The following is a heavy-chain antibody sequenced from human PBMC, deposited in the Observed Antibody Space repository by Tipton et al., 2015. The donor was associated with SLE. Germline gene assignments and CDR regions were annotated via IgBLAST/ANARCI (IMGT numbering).Heavy chain of an antibody. Sequence: LSLTCAASGFTFSDYYMSWIRQAPGKGLEWVSYISSSSSYTNYADSVKGRFTISRDNAKNSLYLQMNSLRAEDTAVYYCARDRAGTIFGVVIISGAFDIWGQGTMVTVSS. CDR1: GFTFSDYY. J-gene: IGHJ3*02. D-gene: IGHD3-3*01. V-gene: IGHV3-11*05. CDR3: ARDRAGTIFGVVIISGAFDI. CDR2: ISSSSSYT.